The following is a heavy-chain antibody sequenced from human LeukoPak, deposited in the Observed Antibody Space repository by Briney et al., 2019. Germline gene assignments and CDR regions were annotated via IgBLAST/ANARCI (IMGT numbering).Heavy chain of an antibody. V-gene: IGHV1-2*02. J-gene: IGHJ4*02. CDR1: GYTFTSYY. CDR3: ARERELLSFDY. CDR2: INPNSGGT. Sequence: ASVKVSCKASGYTFTSYYMRWVRQAPGQGLEWMGWINPNSGGTNYAQKFQGRVTMTRDTSISTAYMELSRLRSDDTAVYYCARERELLSFDYWGQGTLVTVSS. D-gene: IGHD1-26*01.